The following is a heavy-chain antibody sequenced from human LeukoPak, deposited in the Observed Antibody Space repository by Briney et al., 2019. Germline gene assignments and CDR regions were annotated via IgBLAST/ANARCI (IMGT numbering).Heavy chain of an antibody. CDR2: ISTYNGHT. J-gene: IGHJ1*01. D-gene: IGHD6-6*01. CDR3: ARDGDGSSRYFHH. V-gene: IGHV1-18*04. CDR1: AYRFTSYG. Sequence: ASVKVSCKASAYRFTSYGINWVRQAPGQGLEWMGWISTYNGHTNYAQKFQGRVTMTTDTSTTTASMEVRSMRSDDTAVYYCARDGDGSSRYFHHWGRGTLVTVSS.